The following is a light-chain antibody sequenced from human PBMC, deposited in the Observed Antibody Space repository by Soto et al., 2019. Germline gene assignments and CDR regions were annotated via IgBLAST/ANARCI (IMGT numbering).Light chain of an antibody. Sequence: EIVLTQSPGTLSLSPGEGATVSCRVSQSINSKSLVWYQRKFGQAPRLLIYNTSSRATGIPDRFSGSGSRTDFTLSISRLEPEDFAVYYCQHYGGSFIFGPGTKVDIK. J-gene: IGKJ3*01. CDR3: QHYGGSFI. V-gene: IGKV3-20*01. CDR1: QSINSKS. CDR2: NTS.